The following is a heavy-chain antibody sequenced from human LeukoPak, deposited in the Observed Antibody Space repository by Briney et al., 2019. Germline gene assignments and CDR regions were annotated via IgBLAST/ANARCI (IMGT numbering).Heavy chain of an antibody. CDR1: GGSISSDSYY. CDR3: ARPVQTAAISPFDY. D-gene: IGHD5-12*01. J-gene: IGHJ4*02. V-gene: IGHV4-39*01. CDR2: IYYSGST. Sequence: SETLSLTCTVSGGSISSDSYYWGWIRQPPGKGLEWIGSIYYSGSTYYNPSLKSRVTISEDTSKNQLSLKLSFVTAADTAVYFCARPVQTAAISPFDYWGQGTLVTVSS.